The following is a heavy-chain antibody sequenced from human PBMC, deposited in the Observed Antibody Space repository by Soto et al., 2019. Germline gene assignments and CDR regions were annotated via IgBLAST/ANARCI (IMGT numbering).Heavy chain of an antibody. Sequence: SVQVSCKASGYPFTTYSMHWVRHAPGQGLEGRGIINPGNSNTNYVEKFQGRVTMTRDTSTSTVYMELSSLRYEDTAVYYCAKWRDYYFSYWGLGT. CDR2: INPGNSNT. CDR3: AKWRDYYFSY. CDR1: GYPFTTYS. J-gene: IGHJ4*02. V-gene: IGHV1-46*01. D-gene: IGHD5-12*01.